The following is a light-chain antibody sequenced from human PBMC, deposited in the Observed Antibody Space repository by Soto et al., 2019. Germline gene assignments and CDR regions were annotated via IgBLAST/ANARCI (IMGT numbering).Light chain of an antibody. Sequence: EIVLTQSPATLSLSPGERATLSCRASQSVSSYLAWYQQKPGQAPRLLIYDASNRVTGIPARFCGSGSGTDFTLTISRLEPEDFAVYYCQQYGSSPEWTFGQGTKVDI. V-gene: IGKV3-11*01. J-gene: IGKJ1*01. CDR2: DAS. CDR3: QQYGSSPEWT. CDR1: QSVSSY.